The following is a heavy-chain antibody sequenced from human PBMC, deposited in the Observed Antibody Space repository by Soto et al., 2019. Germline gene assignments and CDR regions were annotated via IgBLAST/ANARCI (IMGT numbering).Heavy chain of an antibody. J-gene: IGHJ5*02. CDR3: ARDLGYCRSGTCYREWFDP. Sequence: QVQLVQSGAEVKKPGASVKVSCKASGYTFTTQGISWVRQAPGQGLEWMGWVSGDNGHTNYAQSLQGRVTMTTDTSTNTAYMELRSLRSDDTAVYYCARDLGYCRSGTCYREWFDPLGQGTLVTVSS. CDR1: GYTFTTQG. D-gene: IGHD2-15*01. CDR2: VSGDNGHT. V-gene: IGHV1-18*01.